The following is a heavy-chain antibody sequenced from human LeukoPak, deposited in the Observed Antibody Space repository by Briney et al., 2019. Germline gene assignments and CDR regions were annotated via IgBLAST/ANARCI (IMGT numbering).Heavy chain of an antibody. Sequence: SETLSLTCTVSGGSVSSGSYYWSWIRQPPGKGLEWIGYIYYSGSTNYNPSLKSRVTISVDTSKNQFSLKLSSVTAADTAVYYCARSPWELRPPPGFDPWGQGTLVTVSS. CDR1: GGSVSSGSYY. CDR3: ARSPWELRPPPGFDP. D-gene: IGHD1-26*01. J-gene: IGHJ5*02. V-gene: IGHV4-61*01. CDR2: IYYSGST.